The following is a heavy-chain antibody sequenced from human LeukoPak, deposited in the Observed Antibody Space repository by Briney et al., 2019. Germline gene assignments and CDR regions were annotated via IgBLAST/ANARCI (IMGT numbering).Heavy chain of an antibody. CDR1: GFTFSSYA. D-gene: IGHD5-12*01. J-gene: IGHJ4*02. V-gene: IGHV3-23*01. CDR3: AFELEVDIVATFEWARDNY. Sequence: PGGSLTLSCAASGFTFSSYAMSWVRQAPGKGLEWVSAISGSDGSTYYADSVKGRFTISRDNSKNTLYLQMNSLRAEDTAVYYCAFELEVDIVATFEWARDNYWGQGTLVTVSS. CDR2: ISGSDGST.